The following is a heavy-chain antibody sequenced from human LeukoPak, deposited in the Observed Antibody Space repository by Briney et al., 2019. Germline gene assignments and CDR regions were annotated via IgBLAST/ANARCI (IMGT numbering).Heavy chain of an antibody. J-gene: IGHJ4*02. CDR3: ARGNHYYDSRGYFDY. D-gene: IGHD3-22*01. V-gene: IGHV7-4-1*02. Sequence: ASVKVSCKSSAYTFTNYGMSWVRQAPGQGLEWMGWINTDTGNPTYAQDFRGRFVFSLDTSVTTAYLQITSPKAEDTAVYYCARGNHYYDSRGYFDYWGQGTLVTVSS. CDR1: AYTFTNYG. CDR2: INTDTGNP.